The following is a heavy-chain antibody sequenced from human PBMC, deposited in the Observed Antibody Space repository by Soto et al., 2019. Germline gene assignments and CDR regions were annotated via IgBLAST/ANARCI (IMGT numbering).Heavy chain of an antibody. D-gene: IGHD2-8*01. CDR3: AKDAPNTLSHLDS. J-gene: IGHJ4*02. Sequence: PGGSLRLSCASSEFTFSNYAMILVRQAPGKGLEWVSAISYGGGTTYYADSVKGRFTISRDNSKNTLYLQMNSLRAEDTAVYYFAKDAPNTLSHLDSWGQGTLVTVSA. CDR1: EFTFSNYA. CDR2: ISYGGGTT. V-gene: IGHV3-23*01.